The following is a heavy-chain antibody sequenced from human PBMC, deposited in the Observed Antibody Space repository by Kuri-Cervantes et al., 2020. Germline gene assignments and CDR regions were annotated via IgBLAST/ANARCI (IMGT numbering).Heavy chain of an antibody. CDR3: VRDYQNF. CDR1: GFTFSSYS. D-gene: IGHD2-2*01. J-gene: IGHJ4*02. Sequence: GGSLRLSCAASGFTFSSYSMNWVRQAPGKGLEWVSSISSSSSYIYYADSVKGRFTISRDNVKNSLYLQVSSLRVEDTAVYYCVRDYQNFWGQGTLVTVSS. CDR2: ISSSSSYI. V-gene: IGHV3-21*01.